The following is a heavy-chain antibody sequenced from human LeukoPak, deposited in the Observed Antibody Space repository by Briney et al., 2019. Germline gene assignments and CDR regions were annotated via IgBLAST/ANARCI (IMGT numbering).Heavy chain of an antibody. CDR1: GGSISSGDYN. CDR2: ISYSGTT. J-gene: IGHJ5*02. D-gene: IGHD4-23*01. Sequence: PSQTLSLTCTVSGGSISSGDYNWSWIRQPPGKGPEWIGYISYSGTTYYNPSLKSRVIISVDTSKNQFSLKLSSVTAADTAVYYCARDKRDYGGYWFDPWGQGTLVTVSS. V-gene: IGHV4-30-4*01. CDR3: ARDKRDYGGYWFDP.